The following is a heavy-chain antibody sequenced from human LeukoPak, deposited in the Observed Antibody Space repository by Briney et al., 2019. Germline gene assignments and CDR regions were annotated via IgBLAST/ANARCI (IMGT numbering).Heavy chain of an antibody. J-gene: IGHJ4*02. V-gene: IGHV4-4*02. CDR3: ARLPFNSGYEYFDY. Sequence: SGTLSLTCAVSGGSISSSNWWSWVRQPPGKGLEWIGEIYHSGSTNYNPSLKSRVTISVDKSKNQFSLKLSSVTAADTAVYSCARLPFNSGYEYFDYWGQGTLVTVSS. CDR1: GGSISSSNW. D-gene: IGHD5-12*01. CDR2: IYHSGST.